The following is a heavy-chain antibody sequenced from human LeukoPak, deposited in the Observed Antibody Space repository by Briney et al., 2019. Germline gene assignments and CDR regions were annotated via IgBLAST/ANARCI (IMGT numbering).Heavy chain of an antibody. Sequence: GGSLRLSCAASGFILSSHAMHWVRQAPGKGLEWVAVIWYDGNNKYYADTVKGRFTIYRDSSKNTLYLEMNSLRPEDTAVYHCAREEEGELPDYWGQGTLVTVTS. CDR3: AREEEGELPDY. V-gene: IGHV3-33*08. CDR2: IWYDGNNK. CDR1: GFILSSHA. J-gene: IGHJ4*02. D-gene: IGHD1-7*01.